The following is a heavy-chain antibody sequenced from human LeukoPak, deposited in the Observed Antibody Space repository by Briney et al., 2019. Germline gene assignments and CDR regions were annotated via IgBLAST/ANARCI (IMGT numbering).Heavy chain of an antibody. CDR2: ISSSGSTI. Sequence: GGSLRLSCAASGFTFSSYEMNWVRQAPGKGLEWVSYISSSGSTIYYADSVKGRFTISRDNAKNSLYLQVNSLRAEDTAVYYCAKERESLGEMATMGDYWGQGTLVTVSS. CDR3: AKERESLGEMATMGDY. CDR1: GFTFSSYE. V-gene: IGHV3-48*03. D-gene: IGHD5-24*01. J-gene: IGHJ4*02.